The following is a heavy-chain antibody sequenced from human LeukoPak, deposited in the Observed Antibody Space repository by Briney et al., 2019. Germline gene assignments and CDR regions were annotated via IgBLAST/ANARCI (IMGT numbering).Heavy chain of an antibody. J-gene: IGHJ3*02. Sequence: GGSLRLSCAASGFTFSSYWMSWVRQAPGKGLEWVANIKQDGSEKYYVDSVKGRFTISRDNAKNSLYLQMNSLRAEDTAVYYCARDSQLLWFDDAFDIWGQGTMVTVSS. CDR1: GFTFSSYW. CDR3: ARDSQLLWFDDAFDI. D-gene: IGHD3-10*01. CDR2: IKQDGSEK. V-gene: IGHV3-7*01.